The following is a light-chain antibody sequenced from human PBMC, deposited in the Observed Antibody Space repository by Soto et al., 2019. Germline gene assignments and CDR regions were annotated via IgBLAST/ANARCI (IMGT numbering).Light chain of an antibody. J-gene: IGKJ5*01. CDR2: GAS. CDR1: QSFSSN. CDR3: QQYNNWPPFT. V-gene: IGKV3-15*01. Sequence: EIVMTQSPATLSVSPGERATLSCRASQSFSSNLAWYQQKPGHAPRLLIYGASTRATGIPARFSGSGSGTEFTLTISSLQSEDFAVYYCQQYNNWPPFTFGQGTRLEIK.